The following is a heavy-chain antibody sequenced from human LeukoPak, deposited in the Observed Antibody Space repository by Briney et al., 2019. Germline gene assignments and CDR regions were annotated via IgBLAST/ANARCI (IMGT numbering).Heavy chain of an antibody. CDR3: ARDECPLWSISCHRGFDP. J-gene: IGHJ5*02. CDR1: GYTLTELS. D-gene: IGHD2-2*02. V-gene: IGHV1-24*01. Sequence: GASVKVSCKVSGYTLTELSMHWVRQAPGKGLEWMGGFDPEDGETIYAQKFQGRVTMTEDTSTDTAYMELSSLRSEDTAVYYCARDECPLWSISCHRGFDPWGQGLLVTVSS. CDR2: FDPEDGET.